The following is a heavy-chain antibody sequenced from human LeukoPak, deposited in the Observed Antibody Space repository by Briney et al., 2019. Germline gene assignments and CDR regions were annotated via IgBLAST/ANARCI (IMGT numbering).Heavy chain of an antibody. D-gene: IGHD5/OR15-5a*01. CDR1: GFTFNTYS. Sequence: GGSLRLSCAASGFTFNTYSMNWVRQAPGKGLEWVSSISSSSDYIYYADSVKGRFTISRDNAKNSLYLQMNSLRAEDTAVYYCAPREYSVWYFDYWGQGTLVTVSS. CDR3: APREYSVWYFDY. CDR2: ISSSSDYI. J-gene: IGHJ4*02. V-gene: IGHV3-21*01.